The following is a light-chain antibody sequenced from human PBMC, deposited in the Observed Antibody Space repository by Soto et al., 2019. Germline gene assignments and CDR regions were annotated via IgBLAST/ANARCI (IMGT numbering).Light chain of an antibody. CDR1: SSNIGSNY. V-gene: IGLV1-47*01. CDR3: AAGDDSLSGVV. CDR2: RNN. Sequence: QSVLTQPPSASGTPGQRVTIYCSGSSSNIGSNYVYWYQQLPGTAPKLHIYRNNQRPSGVPDRFAGSKSGTSASLAISGLRSEDEADYYCAAGDDSLSGVVFGVGTQLTVL. J-gene: IGLJ2*01.